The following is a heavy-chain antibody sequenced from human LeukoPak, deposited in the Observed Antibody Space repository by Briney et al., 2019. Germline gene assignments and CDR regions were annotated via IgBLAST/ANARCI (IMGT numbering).Heavy chain of an antibody. V-gene: IGHV3-23*01. CDR2: ISGSGGST. CDR1: GFTFSSYA. D-gene: IGHD3-3*01. J-gene: IGHJ4*02. CDR3: AKDPGRITIFGVVIRIRYFDY. Sequence: GGSLRLSCAASGFTFSSYAMSWVRQAPGKGLEWVSAISGSGGSTYYADSVKGRFTISRDNSKNTLYLQMNSLRAEDTAVYYCAKDPGRITIFGVVIRIRYFDYCGQGTLVTVSS.